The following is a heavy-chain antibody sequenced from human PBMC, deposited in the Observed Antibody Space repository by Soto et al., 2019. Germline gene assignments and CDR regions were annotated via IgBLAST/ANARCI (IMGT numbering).Heavy chain of an antibody. CDR3: ARVDIVLMVYADFDY. V-gene: IGHV1-18*01. D-gene: IGHD2-8*01. CDR2: ISAYNGNT. J-gene: IGHJ4*02. CDR1: GYTFTIYG. Sequence: GASVKVSCKASGYTFTIYGIIWVRQAPGQGLEWMGWISAYNGNTNYAQKLQGRVTMTTDTSTSTAYMELRSLRSDDTAVYYCARVDIVLMVYADFDYWGQGTLVTVSS.